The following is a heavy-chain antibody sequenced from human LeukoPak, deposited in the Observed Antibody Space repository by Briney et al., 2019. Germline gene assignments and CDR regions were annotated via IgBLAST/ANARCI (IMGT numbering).Heavy chain of an antibody. D-gene: IGHD1-26*01. Sequence: ETLSLTCSVSGDTISTSDHYWGWIRQPPGKGLEWVANINQDGSDKYYVDSVKGRFTISRDNAKNSLYLQMNSLRAEDTAVYYCATRPHTGSDYLAVFDYWGQGTLVTVSS. CDR3: ATRPHTGSDYLAVFDY. CDR1: GDTISTSDHY. V-gene: IGHV3-7*01. CDR2: INQDGSDK. J-gene: IGHJ4*02.